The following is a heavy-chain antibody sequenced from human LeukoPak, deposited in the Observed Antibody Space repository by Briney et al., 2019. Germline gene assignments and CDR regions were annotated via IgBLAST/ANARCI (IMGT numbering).Heavy chain of an antibody. Sequence: GGSLRLSCAASGFTFSSYGMTWVRQAPGKGLEWVSAINGDGGNTYYADSVKGRFTISRDNSKNTLYLQMNSLKTEDTAVYYCTTYPLGYCSSTSCWGYFDYWGQGTLVTVSS. CDR1: GFTFSSYG. J-gene: IGHJ4*02. V-gene: IGHV3-23*01. D-gene: IGHD2-2*01. CDR3: TTYPLGYCSSTSCWGYFDY. CDR2: INGDGGNT.